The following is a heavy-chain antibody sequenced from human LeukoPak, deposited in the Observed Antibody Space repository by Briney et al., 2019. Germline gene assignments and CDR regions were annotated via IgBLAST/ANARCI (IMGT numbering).Heavy chain of an antibody. CDR1: GFTVSSNY. CDR2: IYSGGTT. CDR3: ARDVRNRGGVDYFDY. Sequence: GGSLRLSCAASGFTVSSNYMSWVRQAPGKGLEWVSIIYSGGTTYYAESVKGRFTISRDNSKNTLYLQMNSLRVEDTAVYYCARDVRNRGGVDYFDYWGQGTLVTVSS. J-gene: IGHJ4*02. D-gene: IGHD1-14*01. V-gene: IGHV3-53*01.